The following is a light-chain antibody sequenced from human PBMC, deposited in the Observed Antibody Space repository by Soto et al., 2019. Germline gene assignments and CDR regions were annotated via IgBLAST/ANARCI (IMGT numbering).Light chain of an antibody. Sequence: DIQMTQSPSTLSGSVGDRVTITCRASQTISSWLAWYQQKPGKAPKLLIYKASTLKSGVPPRFSGSGSGTEFTLTISSLQPYDFATYYCQHYNSYSEAFGQGTKVEL. CDR1: QTISSW. CDR2: KAS. J-gene: IGKJ1*01. V-gene: IGKV1-5*03. CDR3: QHYNSYSEA.